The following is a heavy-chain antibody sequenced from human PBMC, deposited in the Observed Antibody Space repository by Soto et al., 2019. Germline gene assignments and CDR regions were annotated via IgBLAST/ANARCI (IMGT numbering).Heavy chain of an antibody. V-gene: IGHV3-23*01. CDR1: GFSFGSYA. CDR2: ISGSGGST. J-gene: IGHJ3*02. CDR3: VKGGSDLPFDGFDI. D-gene: IGHD3-16*01. Sequence: EVQLLESGGGLGQPGGSLRLSCAASGFSFGSYAMSWVRQAPGKGLEWVSGISGSGGSTYYADSVKGRFTISRDNSKNTLYLQMNSLTADDTAVYYCVKGGSDLPFDGFDIWGQGTMVTVSS.